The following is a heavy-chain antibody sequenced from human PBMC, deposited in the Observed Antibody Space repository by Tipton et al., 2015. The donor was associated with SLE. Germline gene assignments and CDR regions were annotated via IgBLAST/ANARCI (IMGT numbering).Heavy chain of an antibody. Sequence: QSGAEVKKPGASVKVSCKASGYTFTGDFIHWVRQAPGQGLEWMGWINPNSGGTNYAQKFQGRVTMTRDTSISTAYMELSRLRSDDTAVYYCARSIVATTDFDYWGQGTLVTVSA. J-gene: IGHJ4*02. D-gene: IGHD5-12*01. CDR2: INPNSGGT. CDR1: GYTFTGDF. CDR3: ARSIVATTDFDY. V-gene: IGHV1-2*02.